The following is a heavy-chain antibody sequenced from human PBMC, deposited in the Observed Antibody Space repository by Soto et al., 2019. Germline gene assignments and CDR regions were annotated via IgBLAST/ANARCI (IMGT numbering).Heavy chain of an antibody. Sequence: ASVKVSCKVSGYTLTELSMHWVRQAPGKGLEWMGGFDPEDGETIYAQKFQGRVTMTEDTSTDTAYMELSSLRSEDTAVYYCATVGGGYDGHYYYYYGMDVWGQGTTVTVSS. CDR2: FDPEDGET. J-gene: IGHJ6*02. D-gene: IGHD5-12*01. CDR1: GYTLTELS. CDR3: ATVGGGYDGHYYYYYGMDV. V-gene: IGHV1-24*01.